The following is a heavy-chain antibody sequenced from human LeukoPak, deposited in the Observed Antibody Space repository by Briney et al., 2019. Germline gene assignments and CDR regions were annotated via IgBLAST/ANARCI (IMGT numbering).Heavy chain of an antibody. CDR2: INHSGST. D-gene: IGHD5-18*01. Sequence: SETLSLTCAVYGGSFSGYYWSWIRQPPGKGLEWIGEINHSGSTNYNPSLKSRVTISVDTSKNQFSLKLSSVTAADPAVYYCARGLTDTAMVPRRYYMDVWGKGTTVTVSS. CDR3: ARGLTDTAMVPRRYYMDV. J-gene: IGHJ6*03. CDR1: GGSFSGYY. V-gene: IGHV4-34*01.